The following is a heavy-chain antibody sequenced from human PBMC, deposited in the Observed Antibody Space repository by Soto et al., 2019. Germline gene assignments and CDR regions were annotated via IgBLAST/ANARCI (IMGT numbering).Heavy chain of an antibody. CDR1: GFTFSSYS. Sequence: NPGGSLRLSCAASGFTFSSYSMNWVRQAPGKGLEWVSSISSSSSYIYYADSVKGRFTISRDNAKNSLYLQLTSVTAADTAVYYCARGAGFSYASTWFDIWGQGTLVTVSS. CDR3: ARGAGFSYASTWFDI. J-gene: IGHJ5*02. CDR2: ISSSSSYI. D-gene: IGHD5-18*01. V-gene: IGHV3-21*04.